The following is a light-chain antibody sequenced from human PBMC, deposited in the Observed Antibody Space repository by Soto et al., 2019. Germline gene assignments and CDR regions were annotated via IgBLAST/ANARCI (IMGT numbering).Light chain of an antibody. CDR2: TAS. CDR3: QQANTFPRT. CDR1: QIVSNV. Sequence: DIQMTQSPSTLSASVGDRVTITCRASQIVSNVLAWYQQKPGKAPKLLIYTASTLQTGVPSRFSGSGSGTDFTLTISDLQPEDFATYYCQQANTFPRTFGRGTSLRIK. V-gene: IGKV1-12*01. J-gene: IGKJ2*01.